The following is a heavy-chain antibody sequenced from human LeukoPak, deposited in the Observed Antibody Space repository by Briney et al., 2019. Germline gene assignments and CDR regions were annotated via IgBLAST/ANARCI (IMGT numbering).Heavy chain of an antibody. CDR2: IKPDGGVN. CDR1: GFSFSNYW. Sequence: GGSLRLSCAASGFSFSNYWMTWVRQAPGKGLEWVANIKPDGGVNSYVDSVKGRFTISRDNAKNSLYLQMRGLRVEDTAVYYCSSQPAVVDLDLWGQGSLVTVSS. J-gene: IGHJ5*02. V-gene: IGHV3-7*01. D-gene: IGHD5-18*01. CDR3: SSQPAVVDLDL.